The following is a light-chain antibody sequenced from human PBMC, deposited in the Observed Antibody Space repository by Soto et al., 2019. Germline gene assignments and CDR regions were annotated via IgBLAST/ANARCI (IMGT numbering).Light chain of an antibody. CDR2: GAS. Sequence: EVVLTQSPGTLSLSPRRWATLSSRASQGVSRRLAWYQQRPGQVPRLLISGASMRPSGVPVRFIGSGSGTDFTLTITRLEPEDFAVYYCQPYGGSPLTFGRGTRLEIK. CDR3: QPYGGSPLT. J-gene: IGKJ5*01. V-gene: IGKV3-20*01. CDR1: QGVSRR.